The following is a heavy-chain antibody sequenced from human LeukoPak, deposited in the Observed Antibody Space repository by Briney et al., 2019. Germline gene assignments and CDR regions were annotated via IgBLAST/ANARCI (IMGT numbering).Heavy chain of an antibody. D-gene: IGHD3-10*01. CDR2: MNPNNGNT. Sequence: ASVKVSCKAVGFKFTSYDINWVRQASGQGLEWMGWMNPNNGNTGYAQKFQGRVTMTRDTSTGTAYMELRGLTSDDTAVYYCVRDGEGVAISVNYWFDPWGQGTLVTVSS. CDR3: VRDGEGVAISVNYWFDP. J-gene: IGHJ5*02. V-gene: IGHV1-8*01. CDR1: GFKFTSYD.